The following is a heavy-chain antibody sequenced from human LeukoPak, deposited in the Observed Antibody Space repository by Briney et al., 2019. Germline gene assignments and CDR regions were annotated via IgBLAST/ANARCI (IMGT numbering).Heavy chain of an antibody. V-gene: IGHV3-23*01. CDR2: IRGSGSNT. Sequence: GGSLRLSCAASGFTFSSYGMSWVRQAPGKGLEWVSGIRGSGSNTDYVGSVKGRFTISRDNSKNTLYLQMNSLRAEDTAVYYCAKGLRELWGDAFDTWGQGTMVTVSS. CDR1: GFTFSSYG. CDR3: AKGLRELWGDAFDT. D-gene: IGHD3-16*01. J-gene: IGHJ3*02.